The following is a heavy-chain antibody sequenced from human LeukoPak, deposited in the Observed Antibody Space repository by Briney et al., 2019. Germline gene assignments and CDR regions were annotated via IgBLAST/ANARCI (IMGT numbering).Heavy chain of an antibody. J-gene: IGHJ4*02. D-gene: IGHD2-15*01. Sequence: PGGSLRLSCGISGFSFSYYAMTWVRQAPGKGLEWVSSISGSGANTFYADSVKGRFTISRDNSKNTLYLQMNSLRAEDTAVYYCARQIGYCSSGTCYFDFRGQGSLVTVSS. CDR2: ISGSGANT. V-gene: IGHV3-23*01. CDR3: ARQIGYCSSGTCYFDF. CDR1: GFSFSYYA.